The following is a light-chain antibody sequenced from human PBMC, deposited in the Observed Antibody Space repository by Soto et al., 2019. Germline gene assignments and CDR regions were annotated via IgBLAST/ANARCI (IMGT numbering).Light chain of an antibody. CDR2: KAS. V-gene: IGKV1-5*03. CDR1: QSISDW. Sequence: DIQMTQSPSTLSASVGDRVTIACRASQSISDWLAWYQQKPGQAPKFLIYKASNLESGVPSRFSGSGSGTEFTLTISSLQPDDVATYYCQQYDTYPTTFGQGTKVEIK. J-gene: IGKJ1*01. CDR3: QQYDTYPTT.